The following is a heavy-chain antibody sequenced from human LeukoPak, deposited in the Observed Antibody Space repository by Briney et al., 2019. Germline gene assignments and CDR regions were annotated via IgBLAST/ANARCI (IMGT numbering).Heavy chain of an antibody. Sequence: PGGSLGLSCAASGFTFNSYWMSWVRQAPGKGLEWVASVKEDGSEQYYVDSVRGRFIISRDNAKNSLYLQMSSLRAEDTAVYYCTRQPANLDGSKFMSTDHWGQGTLVTVSS. CDR2: VKEDGSEQ. D-gene: IGHD5/OR15-5a*01. CDR1: GFTFNSYW. J-gene: IGHJ4*02. CDR3: TRQPANLDGSKFMSTDH. V-gene: IGHV3-7*01.